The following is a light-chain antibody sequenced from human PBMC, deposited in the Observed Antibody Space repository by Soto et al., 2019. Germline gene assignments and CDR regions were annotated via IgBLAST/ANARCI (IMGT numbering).Light chain of an antibody. CDR1: RSVSSNH. Sequence: EIVLTQSPATLSLSPGERATLSCRASRSVSSNHLAWYQQKPGQAPRLLIYGGSSRATGIPVRFSGSGSETDFTLTITRLEPEDFAVYYCQQYSSSRTFGQGTK. CDR2: GGS. J-gene: IGKJ1*01. CDR3: QQYSSSRT. V-gene: IGKV3-20*01.